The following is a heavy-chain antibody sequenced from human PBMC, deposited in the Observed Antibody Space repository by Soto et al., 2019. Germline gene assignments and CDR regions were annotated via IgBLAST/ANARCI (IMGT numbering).Heavy chain of an antibody. CDR1: GYTFSHFW. J-gene: IGHJ4*02. Sequence: GECLKSAGYCSGYTFSHFWIAWGRQLPGKGLEYMGIIYPGDSETRYSPSFHGKVTISADRSIGTAYLQWSSLEASDSAFYFCARSPRSSPYFDYWGQGALVTVSS. V-gene: IGHV5-51*03. D-gene: IGHD6-13*01. CDR3: ARSPRSSPYFDY. CDR2: IYPGDSET.